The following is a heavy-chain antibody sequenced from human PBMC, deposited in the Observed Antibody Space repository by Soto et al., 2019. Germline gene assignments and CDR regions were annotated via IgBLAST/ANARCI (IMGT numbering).Heavy chain of an antibody. D-gene: IGHD6-13*01. Sequence: SVKVSCKASGGTFSSYAISWVRQAPGQGLEWMGGIIPIFGTANYAQKFQGRVTITADESTSTAYMKLSSLRSEDTAVYYCARETTIAAAGVYYYGMDVWGQGTTVTVSS. CDR3: ARETTIAAAGVYYYGMDV. CDR1: GGTFSSYA. J-gene: IGHJ6*02. V-gene: IGHV1-69*13. CDR2: IIPIFGTA.